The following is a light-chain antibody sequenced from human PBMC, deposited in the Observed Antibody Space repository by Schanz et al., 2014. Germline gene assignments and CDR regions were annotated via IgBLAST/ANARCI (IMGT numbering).Light chain of an antibody. CDR2: DAS. Sequence: DIQMTQSPSTLSASVGDRVTLTCRASQTISNWLAWYQQKPGKAPKLLIYDASNLQIGVPSRFSGRGSGTEFTLTISSLQPDDFATYYCQQYSSRRTFGQGTKVEIK. CDR1: QTISNW. CDR3: QQYSSRRT. V-gene: IGKV1-5*01. J-gene: IGKJ1*01.